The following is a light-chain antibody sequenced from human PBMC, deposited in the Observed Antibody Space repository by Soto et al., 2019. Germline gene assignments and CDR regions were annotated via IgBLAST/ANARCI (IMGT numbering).Light chain of an antibody. J-gene: IGKJ1*01. CDR3: QQYGSSQWT. Sequence: EIVLTQSPGTLSLSPGERATLSCRASQSISSSYFAWYQQKPGQAPRLLIYGASSRATGTPDRFSGGASGTDFTLTISRLESEDFAVYYCQQYGSSQWTFGQGTKVDIK. CDR2: GAS. V-gene: IGKV3-20*01. CDR1: QSISSSY.